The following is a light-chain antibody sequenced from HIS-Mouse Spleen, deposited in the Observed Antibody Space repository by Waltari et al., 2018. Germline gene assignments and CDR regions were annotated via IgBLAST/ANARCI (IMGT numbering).Light chain of an antibody. V-gene: IGLV2-14*03. J-gene: IGLJ2*01. CDR2: DVS. CDR1: SSDVGGYNY. CDR3: SSYTSSSTLV. Sequence: QSALTQPASVSGYPGQSITIPCTGTSSDVGGYNYGSWYQQHPGKSPKLMIYDVSNRPSGVSNRFSGSKSGNTASLTISGLQAEDEADYYCSSYTSSSTLVFGGGTKLTVL.